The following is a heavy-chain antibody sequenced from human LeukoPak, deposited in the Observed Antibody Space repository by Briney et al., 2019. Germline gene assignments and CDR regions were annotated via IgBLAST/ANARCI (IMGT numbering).Heavy chain of an antibody. CDR1: GYSISSGYY. CDR3: ARAPGGYLDY. CDR2: IYHSGST. D-gene: IGHD3-16*01. Sequence: PSETLSLTCAVSGYSISSGYYWGWIRQPPGKGLEWIGSIYHSGSTYYNPSLKSRVTISVDTSKNQFSLKLSSVTAADTAVYYCARAPGGYLDYWSQGTLVTVSS. J-gene: IGHJ4*02. V-gene: IGHV4-38-2*01.